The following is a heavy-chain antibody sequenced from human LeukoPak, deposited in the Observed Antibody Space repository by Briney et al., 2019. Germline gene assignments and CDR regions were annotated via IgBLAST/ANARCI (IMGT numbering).Heavy chain of an antibody. CDR1: GGSFSGYY. D-gene: IGHD5-24*01. J-gene: IGHJ4*02. CDR2: IYYSGST. CDR3: ARWDGYNFAFDY. Sequence: PSETLSLTCAVYGGSFSGYYWSWIRQPPGKGLEWIGYIYYSGSTNYNPSLKSRVTISVDTSKNQFSLKLSSVTAADTAVYYCARWDGYNFAFDYWGQGTLVTVSS. V-gene: IGHV4-59*01.